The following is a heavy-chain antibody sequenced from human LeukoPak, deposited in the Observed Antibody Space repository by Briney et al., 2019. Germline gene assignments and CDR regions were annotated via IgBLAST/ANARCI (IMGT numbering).Heavy chain of an antibody. V-gene: IGHV1-2*02. J-gene: IGHJ5*02. CDR3: ARGLHYYDLHRGVWFDP. CDR1: GYTFTGYS. CDR2: INPNSGGT. D-gene: IGHD3-22*01. Sequence: ASVKVSCKASGYTFTGYSMHWVRQAPGQGLEWMGWINPNSGGTNYAQKFQGRVTMTRDTSISTAYMELSRLRSDDTAVYYCARGLHYYDLHRGVWFDPWGQGTLVTVSS.